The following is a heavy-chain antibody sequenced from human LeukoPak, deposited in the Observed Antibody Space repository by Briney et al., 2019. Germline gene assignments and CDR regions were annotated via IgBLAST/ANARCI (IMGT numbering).Heavy chain of an antibody. CDR3: ARVSAYHSSGWYIKY. J-gene: IGHJ4*02. CDR2: IYSSGST. D-gene: IGHD6-19*01. CDR1: GGPISSYY. Sequence: SETLSLTCTVSGGPISSYYWSWIRQPAGKGLEWIGRIYSSGSTNYNPSLKSRVTMSIDTSQNQFSLTLNSVTAADTALYYCARVSAYHSSGWYIKYWGLGTLVTVSS. V-gene: IGHV4-4*07.